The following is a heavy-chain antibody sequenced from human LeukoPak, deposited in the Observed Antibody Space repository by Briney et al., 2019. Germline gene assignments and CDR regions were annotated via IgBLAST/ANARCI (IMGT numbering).Heavy chain of an antibody. Sequence: GGSLGLSCAASGFTFSSYAMSWVRQAPGKGLEWVSAISGSGGSTYYADSVKGRFTISRDNSKNTLFLQMNSLRAEDTAVYYCAKDQAELYSSGWFNWFDPWGQGTLVTVSS. J-gene: IGHJ5*02. CDR3: AKDQAELYSSGWFNWFDP. CDR2: ISGSGGST. D-gene: IGHD6-19*01. CDR1: GFTFSSYA. V-gene: IGHV3-23*01.